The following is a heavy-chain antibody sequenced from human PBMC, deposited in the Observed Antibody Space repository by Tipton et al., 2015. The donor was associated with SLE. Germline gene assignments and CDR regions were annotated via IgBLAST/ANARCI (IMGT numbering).Heavy chain of an antibody. CDR1: GFTFHDYA. CDR2: ISWNSANI. CDR3: AKAQGAVVVVATFDY. J-gene: IGHJ4*02. V-gene: IGHV3-9*03. D-gene: IGHD2-21*01. Sequence: SLRLSCAASGFTFHDYAMHWVRQAPGKGLEWVSGISWNSANIDYADSVKGRFTISRDNAKNSLYLQMSSLRAEDMALYYCAKAQGAVVVVATFDYWGQGTRVTVSS.